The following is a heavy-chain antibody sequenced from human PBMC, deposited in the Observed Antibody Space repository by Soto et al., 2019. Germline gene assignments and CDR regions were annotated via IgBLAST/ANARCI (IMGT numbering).Heavy chain of an antibody. Sequence: QVHLVQSGAEVKQPGASVKVSCRTSGYTFTSYDISWVRQATGQGLEWMGWMNPDSANTGYAQKFQGRVTLTRDTSISTAYMELNSLTSEDTATYYCARAIRDQLLSDYWGQGSLVIVSS. CDR3: ARAIRDQLLSDY. J-gene: IGHJ4*02. CDR1: GYTFTSYD. CDR2: MNPDSANT. V-gene: IGHV1-8*01. D-gene: IGHD1-26*01.